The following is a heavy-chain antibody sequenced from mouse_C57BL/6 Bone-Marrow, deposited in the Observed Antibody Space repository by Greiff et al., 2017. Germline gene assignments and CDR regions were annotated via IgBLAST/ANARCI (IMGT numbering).Heavy chain of an antibody. Sequence: EVQLQESGPGLVKPSQSLSLTCSVTGYSITSGYYWNWIRQFPGNKLEWMGYISYDGSNNYNPSLKNRISITRDTSKNQFFLKLNSVTTEDTATYYCARGYYDYSFAYWGRGTLVTVSA. CDR3: ARGYYDYSFAY. V-gene: IGHV3-6*01. J-gene: IGHJ3*01. CDR2: ISYDGSN. D-gene: IGHD2-4*01. CDR1: GYSITSGYY.